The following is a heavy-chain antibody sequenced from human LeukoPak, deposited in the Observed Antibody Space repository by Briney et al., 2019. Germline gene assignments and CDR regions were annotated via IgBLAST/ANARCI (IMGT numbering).Heavy chain of an antibody. V-gene: IGHV3-11*01. CDR3: ATDSGTIAVAGTGWFDP. CDR1: GFTFSDYY. D-gene: IGHD6-19*01. CDR2: ISSSGSTI. Sequence: PGGSLRLSCAASGFTFSDYYMSWIRQAPGKGLEWVSYISSSGSTIYYADSVKGRFTTSRDNAKNSLYLQMNSLRAEDTAVYYCATDSGTIAVAGTGWFDPWGQGTLVTVSS. J-gene: IGHJ5*02.